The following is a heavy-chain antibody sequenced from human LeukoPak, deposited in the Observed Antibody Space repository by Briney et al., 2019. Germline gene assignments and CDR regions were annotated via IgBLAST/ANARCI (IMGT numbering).Heavy chain of an antibody. CDR1: GGSISSGSYY. CDR2: IYTSGST. CDR3: ARVYDSEYYFDY. Sequence: PSETLSLTCTVSGGSISSGSYYWSWIRQPAGKGLEWIGRIYTSGSTNYNPSLKSRVSISVHTSKNQFSLKLSSVTAADTAVYYCARVYDSEYYFDYWGQGTPVTVSS. V-gene: IGHV4-61*02. J-gene: IGHJ4*02. D-gene: IGHD3-22*01.